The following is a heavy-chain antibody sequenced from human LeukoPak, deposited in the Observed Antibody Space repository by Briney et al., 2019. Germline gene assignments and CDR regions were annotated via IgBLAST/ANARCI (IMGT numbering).Heavy chain of an antibody. CDR1: GGSISSGSYY. Sequence: SETLSLTCTVSGGSISSGSYYWSWIRQPAGKGLEWIGRIYTSGSTNYNPSLKSRVTISVDTSKNQFSLKLSSVTAADTAVYYCARGKAAAGMLGFKRPYYFDYWGQGTLVTVSS. CDR3: ARGKAAAGMLGFKRPYYFDY. CDR2: IYTSGST. J-gene: IGHJ4*02. V-gene: IGHV4-61*02. D-gene: IGHD6-13*01.